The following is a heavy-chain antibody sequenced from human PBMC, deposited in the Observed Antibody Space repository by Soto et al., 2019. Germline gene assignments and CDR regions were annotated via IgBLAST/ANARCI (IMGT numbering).Heavy chain of an antibody. Sequence: GASVKVSCKASGYTFTSYYMHWVRQAPGQGLEWMGIINPSGGSTSYAQKFQGRVTMTRDTSTSTVYMELSSLRSEDTAVYYCARAPGNVLLWFGVDAFDIWGQGTMVTV. CDR3: ARAPGNVLLWFGVDAFDI. V-gene: IGHV1-46*01. J-gene: IGHJ3*02. CDR1: GYTFTSYY. CDR2: INPSGGST. D-gene: IGHD3-10*01.